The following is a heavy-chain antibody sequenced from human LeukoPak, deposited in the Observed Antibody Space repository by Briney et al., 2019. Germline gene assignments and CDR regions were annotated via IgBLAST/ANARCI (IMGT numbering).Heavy chain of an antibody. CDR2: IKYDGSEK. V-gene: IGHV3-7*03. CDR3: AKGYYDYVWGSYYFDY. Sequence: GGSLRLSCAASGFTLSSYWMSWVRQAPGKGLEWVANIKYDGSEKDYVDSVKGRFTISRDNAKNSLYLQMNSLRAEDTAVYYCAKGYYDYVWGSYYFDYWGQGTLVTVSS. CDR1: GFTLSSYW. J-gene: IGHJ4*02. D-gene: IGHD3-16*01.